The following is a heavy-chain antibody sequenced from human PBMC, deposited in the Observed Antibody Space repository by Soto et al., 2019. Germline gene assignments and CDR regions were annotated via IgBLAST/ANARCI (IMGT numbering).Heavy chain of an antibody. V-gene: IGHV3-23*01. J-gene: IGHJ4*02. D-gene: IGHD2-15*01. CDR3: ALHCSGGSCYSSISL. CDR2: ISGSGGST. Sequence: GGSLRLSCAASGFTFSSYAMSWVRQAPGKGLEWVSAISGSGGSTYYADSVKGRFTISRDNSKNTLYLQMNSLRAEDTAVYYCALHCSGGSCYSSISLWGQGTLVTVSS. CDR1: GFTFSSYA.